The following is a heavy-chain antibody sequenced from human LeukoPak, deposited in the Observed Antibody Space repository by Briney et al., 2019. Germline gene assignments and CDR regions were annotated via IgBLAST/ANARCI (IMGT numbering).Heavy chain of an antibody. D-gene: IGHD6-19*01. CDR1: GYTLTELS. CDR2: FDPEDGET. V-gene: IGHV1-24*01. Sequence: ASVKVSCKVSGYTLTELSMHWVRQAPGKGLEWMGGFDPEDGETIYAQKFQGRVTMTEDTSTDTAYMELSSLRSEDTAVYYCATDVIAVAGYSGPFDYWGQGTLVTVSS. CDR3: ATDVIAVAGYSGPFDY. J-gene: IGHJ4*02.